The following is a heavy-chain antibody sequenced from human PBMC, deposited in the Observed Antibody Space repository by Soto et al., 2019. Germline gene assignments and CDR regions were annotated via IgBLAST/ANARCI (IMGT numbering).Heavy chain of an antibody. CDR2: IYYSGST. CDR1: GGSISSGAYY. D-gene: IGHD3-9*01. J-gene: IGHJ3*02. Sequence: PSETLSLTCTVSGGSISSGAYYWSWIRQHPGKGLEWIGYIYYSGSTYYNPSLKSRVTISVDTSKNQFSLKLSSVTAADTAVDYCARRYGKNAFDIWGQGTMVTLSS. CDR3: ARRYGKNAFDI. V-gene: IGHV4-31*03.